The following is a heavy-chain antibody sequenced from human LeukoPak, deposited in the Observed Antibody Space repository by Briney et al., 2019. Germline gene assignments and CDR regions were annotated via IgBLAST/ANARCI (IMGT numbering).Heavy chain of an antibody. Sequence: PGGSLRLSCAASGFTVSSNYMSWVRQAPGKGLEWVSVIYSGGSTYYADSVKGRFTISRHNSKNTLYLQMNSLRAEDTAVYYCARDFKVRYGYKYYYYYGMDVWGQGTTVTVSS. J-gene: IGHJ6*02. CDR1: GFTVSSNY. CDR3: ARDFKVRYGYKYYYYYGMDV. D-gene: IGHD5-18*01. V-gene: IGHV3-53*04. CDR2: IYSGGST.